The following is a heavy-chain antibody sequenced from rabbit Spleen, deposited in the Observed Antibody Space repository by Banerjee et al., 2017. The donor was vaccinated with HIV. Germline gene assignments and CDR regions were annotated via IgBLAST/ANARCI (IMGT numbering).Heavy chain of an antibody. CDR1: GFSLSTSYD. Sequence: QQMVESGGGLVKPGASLTLTCTASGFSLSTSYDMCWVRQAPGKGLEWIGCIYTGNGKTYYAGWAKGRFTISKASSTTVTLQMTSLTAADTATYFCARDTGTSFSSYGMDLWGPGTLVTVS. CDR2: IYTGNGKT. D-gene: IGHD7-1*01. J-gene: IGHJ6*01. V-gene: IGHV1S40*01. CDR3: ARDTGTSFSSYGMDL.